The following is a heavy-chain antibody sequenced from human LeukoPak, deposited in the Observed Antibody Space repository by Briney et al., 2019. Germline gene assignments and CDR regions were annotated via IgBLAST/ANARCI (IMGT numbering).Heavy chain of an antibody. CDR2: ISGSGGST. J-gene: IGHJ4*02. D-gene: IGHD3-10*01. CDR1: GFTFSSYA. V-gene: IGHV3-23*01. Sequence: GGSLRLSCAASGFTFSSYAMSWVRQAPGKGLEWVSAISGSGGSTYYADSVKGRFTISRDNSKNTLYLQMNILRAEDTAVYYCANMVRGLYYFDYWGQGTLVTVSS. CDR3: ANMVRGLYYFDY.